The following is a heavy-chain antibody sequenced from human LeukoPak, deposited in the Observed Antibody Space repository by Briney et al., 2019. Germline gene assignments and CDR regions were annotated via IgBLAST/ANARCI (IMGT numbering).Heavy chain of an antibody. CDR1: GFTFSSYG. D-gene: IGHD2-2*01. Sequence: PGRSLRLSCAASGFTFSSYGMRWVRQAPGKGLEWGAVISYNGGKKYYADSVKGRFTISRDNSKNTLYLQMYSLRAEDTAVYYCAKDRGLVPAAIHYYYYGMDVWGQGTTVTVSS. CDR3: AKDRGLVPAAIHYYYYGMDV. CDR2: ISYNGGKK. V-gene: IGHV3-30*18. J-gene: IGHJ6*02.